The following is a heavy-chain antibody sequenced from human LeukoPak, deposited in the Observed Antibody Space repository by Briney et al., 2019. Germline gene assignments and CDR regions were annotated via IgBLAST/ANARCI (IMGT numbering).Heavy chain of an antibody. J-gene: IGHJ4*02. Sequence: SETLSLTCAVYGGSFSGYYWSWIRQPPGKGLEWIGEINHSGSTNYNPSLKSRVAISVDTSKNQFSLKLSSVTAADTAVYYCARVGLMGRFDYWGQGTLVTVSS. CDR2: INHSGST. CDR1: GGSFSGYY. V-gene: IGHV4-34*01. D-gene: IGHD3-10*01. CDR3: ARVGLMGRFDY.